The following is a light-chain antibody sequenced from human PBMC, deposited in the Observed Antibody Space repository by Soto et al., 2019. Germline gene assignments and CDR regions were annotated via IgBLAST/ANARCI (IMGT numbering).Light chain of an antibody. V-gene: IGKV3-20*01. CDR3: QQYGSSPP. CDR1: QIVTSN. J-gene: IGKJ4*01. Sequence: EIVMTQSRASLSVSPGDRATLSCRASQIVTSNLAWYQQKPGQAPRLLIYGASSRATGIPDRFSGSGSGTDFTLTISRLEPEDFAVYYCQQYGSSPPFGGGTKVDIK. CDR2: GAS.